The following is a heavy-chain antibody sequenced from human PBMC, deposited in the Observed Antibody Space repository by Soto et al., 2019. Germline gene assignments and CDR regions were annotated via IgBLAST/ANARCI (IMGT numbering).Heavy chain of an antibody. V-gene: IGHV3-7*01. CDR2: IKQDGSEK. D-gene: IGHD2-8*01. CDR3: ARDLGVRLPMDV. J-gene: IGHJ6*02. Sequence: GDSLRISCAASGFTFRSYWMSWVRQAPGKGLEWVANIKQDGSEKYYVDSVKGRFTISRANAKNSLYLQMNSLRAEDTAVYYCARDLGVRLPMDVWGQGT. CDR1: GFTFRSYW.